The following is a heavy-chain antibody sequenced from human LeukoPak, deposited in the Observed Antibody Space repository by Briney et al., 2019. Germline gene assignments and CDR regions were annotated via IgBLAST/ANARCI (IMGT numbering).Heavy chain of an antibody. CDR3: AKDMYGDSGGVDY. J-gene: IGHJ4*02. Sequence: GGSLRLSCAACGFTFSTYAMTWVRQAPGKGLEWVSVIFNSGTSTYYADSVKGRFTISRDNSKNTLHLQMSSLRAEDTAVYYCAKDMYGDSGGVDYWGQGTLVTVSS. CDR1: GFTFSTYA. V-gene: IGHV3-23*01. D-gene: IGHD4-17*01. CDR2: IFNSGTST.